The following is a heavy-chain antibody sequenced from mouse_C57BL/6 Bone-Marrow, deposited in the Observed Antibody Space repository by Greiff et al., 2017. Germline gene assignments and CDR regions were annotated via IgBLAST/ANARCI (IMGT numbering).Heavy chain of an antibody. CDR1: GYTFTSYW. CDR2: IDPSDSYT. Sequence: QVQLQQPGAELVMPGASVKLSCKASGYTFTSYWMHWVKQRPGQGLELIGEIDPSDSYTNYNQKFKGKSTLTVDKSSSTAYMQLSSLTSEDSAVYYCARGGFPYYFDYWGQGTTLTV. CDR3: ARGGFPYYFDY. J-gene: IGHJ2*01. V-gene: IGHV1-69*01.